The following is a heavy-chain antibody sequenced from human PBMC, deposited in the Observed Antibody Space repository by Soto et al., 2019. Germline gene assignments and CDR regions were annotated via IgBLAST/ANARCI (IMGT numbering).Heavy chain of an antibody. Sequence: QLQLQESGPGLVKPSETLSLTCTVSGGSISSSSYYWGWIRQPPGKGLEWIGSIYYSVSTYYNPLLKSRVTIAVDTSKIQSSMKLSSVTAADTAVYYCARRLYYDISGFEGGGMDVWGQGPTVTVSS. J-gene: IGHJ6*02. CDR1: GGSISSSSYY. V-gene: IGHV4-39*01. D-gene: IGHD3-22*01. CDR2: IYYSVST. CDR3: ARRLYYDISGFEGGGMDV.